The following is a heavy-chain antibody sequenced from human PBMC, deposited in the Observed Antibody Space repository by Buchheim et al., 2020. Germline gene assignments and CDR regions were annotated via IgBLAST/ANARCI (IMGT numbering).Heavy chain of an antibody. D-gene: IGHD1-26*01. Sequence: QVQLVESGGGVVQPGRSLRLSCAASGFTFSSYGMHWVRQAPGKGLEWVAVIWYDGSNKYYADSVKGRCTISRDNSKNTLYLQMNSLRAEDTAVYYCARDFGRSGSLFDYWGQGTL. CDR1: GFTFSSYG. CDR3: ARDFGRSGSLFDY. V-gene: IGHV3-33*01. CDR2: IWYDGSNK. J-gene: IGHJ4*02.